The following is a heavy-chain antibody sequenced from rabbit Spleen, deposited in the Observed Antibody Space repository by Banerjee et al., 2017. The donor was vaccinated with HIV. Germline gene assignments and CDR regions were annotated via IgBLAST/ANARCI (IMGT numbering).Heavy chain of an antibody. Sequence: QSLEESGGDLVKPGASLTLTCTASGFSFIAGYYMCWVRQAPGKGLECVACIYGGSSDSTFYASWANGRFTISKTSSTTVTLQMTSLTAADRAAYFCARDLVGVIGWNFNLWGQGTLVTVS. D-gene: IGHD1-1*01. CDR2: IYGGSSDST. V-gene: IGHV1S40*01. CDR1: GFSFIAGYY. CDR3: ARDLVGVIGWNFNL. J-gene: IGHJ4*01.